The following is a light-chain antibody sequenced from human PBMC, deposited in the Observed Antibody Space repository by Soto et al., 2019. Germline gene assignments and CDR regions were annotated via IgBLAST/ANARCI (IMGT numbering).Light chain of an antibody. Sequence: QPVLTQSPSASASLGASVNHTCTLSSGHSFYAIAWHQQQPEKGPRCLMKLNSDGRHNKGDGIPDRFSGSSSGAERYLTSASLQSEDEADYYCQTWGTRHDVFGTGTKLTVL. CDR1: SGHSFYA. V-gene: IGLV4-69*01. CDR2: LNSDGRH. J-gene: IGLJ1*01. CDR3: QTWGTRHDV.